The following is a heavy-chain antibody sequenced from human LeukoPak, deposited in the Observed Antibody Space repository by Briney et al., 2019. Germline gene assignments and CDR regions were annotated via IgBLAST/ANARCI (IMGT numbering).Heavy chain of an antibody. D-gene: IGHD6-19*01. CDR1: GFTFSNYY. Sequence: GGSLRLSCAASGFTFSNYYMTWIRQAPGKGLEWLSYIRSSGSYTNYADSVKGRFTISRDNSKNTLHLQMDSLRAEDTGIYYCARGHRMGNGWADYWGRGTQVTVSS. V-gene: IGHV3-11*06. J-gene: IGHJ4*02. CDR3: ARGHRMGNGWADY. CDR2: IRSSGSYT.